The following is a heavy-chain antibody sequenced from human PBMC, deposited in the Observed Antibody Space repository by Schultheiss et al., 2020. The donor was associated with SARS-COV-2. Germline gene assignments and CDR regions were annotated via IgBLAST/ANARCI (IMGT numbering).Heavy chain of an antibody. CDR3: ARKHTAIDY. V-gene: IGHV4-38-2*01. D-gene: IGHD5-18*01. J-gene: IGHJ4*02. CDR1: GFTLNAYG. CDR2: VHYSGNT. Sequence: GSLRLSCAASGFTLNAYGMHWVRQAPGKGLEWIGSVHYSGNTYYKPSLRGRATISVDTSKNQFSLRLGPVTAADTAVYYCARKHTAIDYWGQGTLVTVSS.